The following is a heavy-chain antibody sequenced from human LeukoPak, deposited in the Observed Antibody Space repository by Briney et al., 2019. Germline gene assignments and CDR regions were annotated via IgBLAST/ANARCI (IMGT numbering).Heavy chain of an antibody. Sequence: ASVKVSCKASGYTFTGYYMHWVRQAPGQGLECMGWINPNSGGTNYAQKFQGRVTMTRDTSISTACVELSRLRSDDTAVYYCVRAGIVVVPAARVYFDYWGQGTLVTVSS. CDR1: GYTFTGYY. CDR2: INPNSGGT. J-gene: IGHJ4*02. CDR3: VRAGIVVVPAARVYFDY. D-gene: IGHD2-2*01. V-gene: IGHV1-2*02.